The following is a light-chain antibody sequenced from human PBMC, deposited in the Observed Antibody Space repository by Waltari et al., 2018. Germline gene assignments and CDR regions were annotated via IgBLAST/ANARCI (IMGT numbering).Light chain of an antibody. J-gene: IGKJ2*01. CDR2: GAS. CDR3: QQYGSSILYT. Sequence: EVVLTQSPGTLSLSPGERATLPCRASQSLTKRYLAWYQQKPGQAPSLLIYGASRRAAGIPDRFSGSGSGTDFTLTISSLEPEDFAVYYCQQYGSSILYTFGQGTKLEIK. CDR1: QSLTKRY. V-gene: IGKV3-20*01.